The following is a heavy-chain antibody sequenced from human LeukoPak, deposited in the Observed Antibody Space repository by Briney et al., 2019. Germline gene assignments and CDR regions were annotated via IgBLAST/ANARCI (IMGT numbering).Heavy chain of an antibody. D-gene: IGHD1-26*01. CDR1: GFTFDDYA. Sequence: PGGSLRLSCTSSGFTFDDYAMHWVRQVPGKGLEWVSGINWNSDSIAYADSVKGRFTISRDNAKNSLYLQMNSLRAEDTAFYYCAKAQWAGVVVPAINKEGHFFDSWGEGTLVTVSS. CDR3: AKAQWAGVVVPAINKEGHFFDS. CDR2: INWNSDSI. V-gene: IGHV3-9*01. J-gene: IGHJ4*02.